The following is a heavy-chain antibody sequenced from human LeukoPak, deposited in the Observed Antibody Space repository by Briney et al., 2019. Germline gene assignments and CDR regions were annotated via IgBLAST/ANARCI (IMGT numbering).Heavy chain of an antibody. CDR2: IYTSGST. V-gene: IGHV4-4*07. D-gene: IGHD6-19*01. Sequence: SETLSLTRTVSGGSISSYYWSWIRQPAGKGLEWIGRIYTSGSTNYNPSLKSRVTMSVDTSKNQFSLKLSSVTAADTAVYYCARGPPQAVADLNYFDYWGQGTLVTVSS. J-gene: IGHJ4*02. CDR3: ARGPPQAVADLNYFDY. CDR1: GGSISSYY.